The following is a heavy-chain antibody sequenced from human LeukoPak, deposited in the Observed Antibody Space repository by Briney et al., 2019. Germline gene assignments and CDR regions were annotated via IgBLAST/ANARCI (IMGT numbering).Heavy chain of an antibody. Sequence: GGSLRLSCAASGFSFTSYWMHWVRQVPGKGLMWVARINSAGNSASYGGSVQGRFTISRDNAKNTLALQMSSLRVEDTGIYYCVRDVWGDRDGFFDNWGQGTLVTVAS. CDR2: INSAGNSA. D-gene: IGHD5-24*01. J-gene: IGHJ4*02. CDR1: GFSFTSYW. V-gene: IGHV3-74*01. CDR3: VRDVWGDRDGFFDN.